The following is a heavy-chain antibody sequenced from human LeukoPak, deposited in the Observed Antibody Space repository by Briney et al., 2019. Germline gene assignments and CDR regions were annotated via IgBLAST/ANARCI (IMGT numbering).Heavy chain of an antibody. V-gene: IGHV1-2*02. CDR2: INPNSGGT. D-gene: IGHD2-2*02. J-gene: IGHJ4*02. Sequence: ASVKVSCKASGYTFTGYYMHWVRQAPGQGLEWMGWINPNSGGTNYAQKFQGRVTMTRDTSISTAYMELSRLRFDDTAVYYCARAKHQLLYGTFDYWGQGTLVTVSS. CDR1: GYTFTGYY. CDR3: ARAKHQLLYGTFDY.